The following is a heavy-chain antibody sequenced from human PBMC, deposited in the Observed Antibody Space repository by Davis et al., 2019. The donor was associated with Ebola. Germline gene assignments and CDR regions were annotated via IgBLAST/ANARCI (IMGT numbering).Heavy chain of an antibody. J-gene: IGHJ6*02. D-gene: IGHD2-2*01. CDR3: ASGHCSSTSCYHYYYGMDV. CDR2: ISAYNGNT. CDR1: GYTFTSHG. V-gene: IGHV1-18*01. Sequence: ASVTVSCLASGYTFTSHGISGVRQPPGQGLEWMGWISAYNGNTNFAQKFQGRVTMTTDTSTSIVYMELRSLRSDDTAVYYCASGHCSSTSCYHYYYGMDVWGQGTTVTVSS.